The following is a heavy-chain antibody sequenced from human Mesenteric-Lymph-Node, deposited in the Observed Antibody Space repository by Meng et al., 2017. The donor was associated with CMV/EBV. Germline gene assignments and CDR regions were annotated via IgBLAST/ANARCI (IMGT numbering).Heavy chain of an antibody. CDR2: ISYDGSSK. D-gene: IGHD2-2*01. V-gene: IGHV3-30*04. CDR3: ARFCSSTSCYQDYFDY. Sequence: GESLKISCAASGFTFSSFAIHWVRQAPGKGLEWVAVISYDGSSKYYADSVRGRFTLSRDNSKNTLYLQMDSLRAEDTAVYYCARFCSSTSCYQDYFDYWGQGTLVTVSS. CDR1: GFTFSSFA. J-gene: IGHJ4*02.